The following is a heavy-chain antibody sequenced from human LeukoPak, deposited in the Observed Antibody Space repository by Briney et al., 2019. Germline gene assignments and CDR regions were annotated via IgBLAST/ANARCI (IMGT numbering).Heavy chain of an antibody. CDR3: ARDWDCTRTRCVDCFDP. J-gene: IGHJ5*02. Sequence: ALVKVSCTVSGYTFTDYGISGLRLAPGQGLEWMHLIRAYDGDTNYAQKVQGRVTMTRDTSTSTAYLELRSLRSDDTAVYFCARDWDCTRTRCVDCFDPWGQGTLVTVSS. CDR1: GYTFTDYG. D-gene: IGHD2/OR15-2a*01. CDR2: IRAYDGDT. V-gene: IGHV1-18*01.